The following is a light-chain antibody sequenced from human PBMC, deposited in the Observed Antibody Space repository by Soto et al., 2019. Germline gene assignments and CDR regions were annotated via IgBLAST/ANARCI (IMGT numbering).Light chain of an antibody. CDR2: EVV. CDR1: KNDIGVYDF. V-gene: IGLV2-8*01. Sequence: QSALAQPTCASVSPGQAVTISCTGTKNDIGVYDFVSWYHHHPGKAPRLIIYEVVQRPSGVPDRFSGSKSGNTASLTVSGLQAADEADYFCKSSAGSNTYVFGSGAKVTVL. CDR3: KSSAGSNTYV. J-gene: IGLJ1*01.